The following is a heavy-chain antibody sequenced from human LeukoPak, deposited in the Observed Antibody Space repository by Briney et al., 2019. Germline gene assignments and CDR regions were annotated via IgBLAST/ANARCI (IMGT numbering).Heavy chain of an antibody. CDR2: ISGSGGST. V-gene: IGHV3-23*01. CDR1: GFNFSGYA. Sequence: SGGSLRLSCTASGFNFSGYAMSWVRQAPGKELDWVSAISGSGGSTYYADSVKGRFTISRDNSKDTLYMQLNSPRAEDTAVYFCAKGQTTVMAFDVWGQGTMVSVSS. J-gene: IGHJ3*01. CDR3: AKGQTTVMAFDV. D-gene: IGHD4-17*01.